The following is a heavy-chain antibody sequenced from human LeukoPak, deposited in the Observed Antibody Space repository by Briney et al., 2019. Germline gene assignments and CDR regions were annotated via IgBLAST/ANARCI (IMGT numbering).Heavy chain of an antibody. CDR3: ARSRKLGAGNWFDP. V-gene: IGHV1-69*13. CDR1: GGTFSSYA. D-gene: IGHD1-14*01. J-gene: IGHJ5*02. CDR2: IIPIFGTA. Sequence: ASVKVSCKASGGTFSSYASSWVRQAPGQGLEWMGGIIPIFGTANYAQKFQGRVTITADESTSTAYMELSSLRSEDTAVYYCARSRKLGAGNWFDPWGQGTLVTVSS.